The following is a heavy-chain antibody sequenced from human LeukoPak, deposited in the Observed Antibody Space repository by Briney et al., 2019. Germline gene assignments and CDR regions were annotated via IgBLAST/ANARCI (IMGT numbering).Heavy chain of an antibody. J-gene: IGHJ4*02. Sequence: GSLRLSCAASGFTFSSYGMHWVRQAPGKGLEWVAFIRYDGSNKYYADSVKGRFTISRDNSKTTLYLQMNSLRDEDTAVYYCARRYCSGGSCYSSLDYWGQGTLVTVSS. CDR2: IRYDGSNK. D-gene: IGHD2-15*01. CDR1: GFTFSSYG. V-gene: IGHV3-30*02. CDR3: ARRYCSGGSCYSSLDY.